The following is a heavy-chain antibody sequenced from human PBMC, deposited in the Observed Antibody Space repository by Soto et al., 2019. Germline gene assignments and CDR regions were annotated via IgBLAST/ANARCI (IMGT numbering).Heavy chain of an antibody. J-gene: IGHJ3*02. Sequence: QVRLVQSGAEVKKPGASVKVSCKASGYTFSSFRINWVRQAPGQGLEWMGWITTSNGNTHYAQKLQGRVTMSTDPSTTTAYMEVRSLRSDDTAVYYWARGGTSGYYYDAFDIWGQGTVVTVSS. CDR1: GYTFSSFR. D-gene: IGHD3-22*01. V-gene: IGHV1-18*01. CDR2: ITTSNGNT. CDR3: ARGGTSGYYYDAFDI.